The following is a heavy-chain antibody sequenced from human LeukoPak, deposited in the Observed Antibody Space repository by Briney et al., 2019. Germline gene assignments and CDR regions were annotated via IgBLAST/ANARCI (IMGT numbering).Heavy chain of an antibody. V-gene: IGHV1-18*01. CDR3: AREELGYCSSTSCYRGCYGMDV. CDR2: ISAYNGNT. CDR1: GYTFTSYG. Sequence: GASVKVSCKASGYTFTSYGISWVRQAPGQGLEWMGWISAYNGNTNYAQKLQGRVTMTTDTSTSTAYMELRSLRSDDTAVYYCAREELGYCSSTSCYRGCYGMDVWGQGTTVTVSS. D-gene: IGHD2-2*02. J-gene: IGHJ6*02.